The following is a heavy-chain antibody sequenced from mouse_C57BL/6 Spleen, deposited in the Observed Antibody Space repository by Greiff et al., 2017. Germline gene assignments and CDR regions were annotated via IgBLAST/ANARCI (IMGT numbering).Heavy chain of an antibody. CDR2: IDPSDSYT. D-gene: IGHD2-5*01. CDR3: ARRGSNFYYFDY. J-gene: IGHJ2*01. V-gene: IGHV1-69*01. CDR1: GYTFTSYW. Sequence: QVQLQQPGAELVMPGASVKLSCKASGYTFTSYWMHWVKQRPGQGLEWIGEIDPSDSYTNYNQKFKGKSTLTVDKSSSTAYMQLSSLTSEDSAVYYGARRGSNFYYFDYWGQGTTLTVSS.